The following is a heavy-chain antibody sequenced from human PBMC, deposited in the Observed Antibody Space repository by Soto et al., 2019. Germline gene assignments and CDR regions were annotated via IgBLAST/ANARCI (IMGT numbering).Heavy chain of an antibody. CDR3: ARYCSSTSCYSLGMDV. D-gene: IGHD2-2*01. CDR1: GGSISSSSYY. V-gene: IGHV4-39*01. Sequence: QLLESGPGLVKPSETLSLTCTVSGGSISSSSYYWGWIRQPPGKGLEWIGSIYYSGSTYYNPSLKSRVTISVDTSKNQFSLKLSSVTAADTAVYYCARYCSSTSCYSLGMDVWGQGTTVTVSS. CDR2: IYYSGST. J-gene: IGHJ6*02.